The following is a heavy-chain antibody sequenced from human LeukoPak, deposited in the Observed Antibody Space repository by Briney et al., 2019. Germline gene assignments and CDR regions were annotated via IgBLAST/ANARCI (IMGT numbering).Heavy chain of an antibody. Sequence: ASVKVSCKASGYTFTSYDINWVRQATGQGLEWMGWMNPNSGNTGYAQKFQGRVTMTRNTSISTAYMELSSLRSEDTAVYYCARGWFGELSRYYYYYMDVWGKGTTVTISS. D-gene: IGHD3-10*01. V-gene: IGHV1-8*01. CDR3: ARGWFGELSRYYYYYMDV. J-gene: IGHJ6*03. CDR2: MNPNSGNT. CDR1: GYTFTSYD.